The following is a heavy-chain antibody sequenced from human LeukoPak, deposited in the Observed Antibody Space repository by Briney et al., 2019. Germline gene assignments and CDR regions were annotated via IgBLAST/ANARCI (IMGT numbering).Heavy chain of an antibody. CDR2: INHSGST. Sequence: SETLSLTCTVSGGSISSSTYYWGWIRQPPGKGLEWIGEINHSGSTNYNPSLKSRVTISVDTSKNQFSLKLSSVTAADTAVYYCARDLADCSSTSCLNWFDPWGQGTLVTVSS. CDR3: ARDLADCSSTSCLNWFDP. CDR1: GGSISSSTYY. D-gene: IGHD2-2*01. J-gene: IGHJ5*02. V-gene: IGHV4-39*07.